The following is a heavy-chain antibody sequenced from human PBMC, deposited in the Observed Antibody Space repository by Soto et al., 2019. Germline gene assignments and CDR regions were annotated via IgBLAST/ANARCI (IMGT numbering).Heavy chain of an antibody. V-gene: IGHV1-69*12. CDR2: IIPMFGTA. CDR3: PRRILMWLRRTNHGYSG. CDR1: GGTYSTYA. J-gene: IGHJ4*02. D-gene: IGHD5-12*01. Sequence: QVQPVQSGAEVKKPESSVKVSCKAPGGTYSTYAISSVRQAPGQGLEWMGGIIPMFGTANYAQRFQDRVTITAEESPNAFNTVLTTLGSEVTAVQFSPRRILMWLRRTNHGYSGWCQGTLVSVSS.